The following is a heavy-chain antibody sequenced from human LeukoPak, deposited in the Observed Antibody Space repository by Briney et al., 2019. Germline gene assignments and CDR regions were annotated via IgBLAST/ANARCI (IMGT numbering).Heavy chain of an antibody. CDR2: IYYSGST. CDR3: ASGTGYYEYYFDY. J-gene: IGHJ4*02. Sequence: PSETLSPTCTVSGGSISSSSYYWGWIRQPPGKGLEWIGSIYYSGSTYYNPSLKSRVTISVDTSKNQFSLKLSSVTAADTAVYYCASGTGYYEYYFDYWGQGTLVTVSS. D-gene: IGHD3/OR15-3a*01. V-gene: IGHV4-39*01. CDR1: GGSISSSSYY.